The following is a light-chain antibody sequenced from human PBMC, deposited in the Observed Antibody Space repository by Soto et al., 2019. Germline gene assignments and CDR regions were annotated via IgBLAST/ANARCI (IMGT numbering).Light chain of an antibody. Sequence: QSVLTQPPSVSAAPGQKVTISCSGSSSNIGNNYVSWYQQFLGTAPKLLIYDNNKRPSGIPDRFSGSKSGTSATLDITGLQTGDEADYYCGTWDSSLSAVVFGGGTKVTVL. V-gene: IGLV1-51*01. CDR3: GTWDSSLSAVV. J-gene: IGLJ2*01. CDR1: SSNIGNNY. CDR2: DNN.